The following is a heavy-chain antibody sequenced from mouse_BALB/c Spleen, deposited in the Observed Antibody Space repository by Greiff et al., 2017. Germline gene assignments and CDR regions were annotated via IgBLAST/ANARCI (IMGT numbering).Heavy chain of an antibody. J-gene: IGHJ2*01. D-gene: IGHD2-14*01. CDR2: ISYDGSN. CDR1: GYSITSGYY. Sequence: EVKLMESGPGLVKPSQSLSLTCSVTGYSITSGYYWNWIRQFPGNKLEWMGYISYDGSNNYNPSLKNRISITRDTSKNQFFLKLNSVTTEDTATYYCAREDYRYDYWGQGTTLTVSS. V-gene: IGHV3-6*02. CDR3: AREDYRYDY.